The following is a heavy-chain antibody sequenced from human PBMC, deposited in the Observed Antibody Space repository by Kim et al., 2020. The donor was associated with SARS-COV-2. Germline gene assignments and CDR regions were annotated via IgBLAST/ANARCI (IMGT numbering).Heavy chain of an antibody. V-gene: IGHV3-74*01. J-gene: IGHJ5*02. CDR2: IDSDGSNT. D-gene: IGHD1-26*01. CDR1: GFTFNTW. Sequence: GGSLRLSCVGSGFTFNTWMHWVRQTPGKGLVWVSRIDSDGSNTYYADSVKGRFTISRDNAKNTLYLQMNSLRAEDTGLYYCTTEVWELWSWGQGTLVTVSS. CDR3: TTEVWELWS.